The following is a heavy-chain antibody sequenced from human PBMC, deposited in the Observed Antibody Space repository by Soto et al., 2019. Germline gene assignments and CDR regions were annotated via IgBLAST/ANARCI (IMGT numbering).Heavy chain of an antibody. CDR3: AQLWSGYYIPGYYYYGMDV. D-gene: IGHD3-3*01. CDR1: GYTFTSYG. V-gene: IGHV1-18*01. Sequence: GASVKVSCKASGYTFTSYGISWVRQAPGQGLEWMGWISAYNGNTNYARKLQGRVTMTTDTSTSTAYMELRSLRSDDTAVYYCAQLWSGYYIPGYYYYGMDVWGQGTTVTVSS. J-gene: IGHJ6*02. CDR2: ISAYNGNT.